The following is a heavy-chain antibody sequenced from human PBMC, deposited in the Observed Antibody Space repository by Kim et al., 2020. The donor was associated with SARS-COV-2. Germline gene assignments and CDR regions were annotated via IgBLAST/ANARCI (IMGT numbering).Heavy chain of an antibody. CDR1: GGSISSSNW. J-gene: IGHJ4*02. Sequence: SETLSLTCAVSGGSISSSNWWSWVRQPPGKGLEWIGEIYHSGSTNYNPSLKSRVTISVDKSKNQFSLKLSSVTAADTAVYYCARRYCSGGSCSHFDYWGQGTLVTVSS. V-gene: IGHV4-4*02. D-gene: IGHD2-15*01. CDR2: IYHSGST. CDR3: ARRYCSGGSCSHFDY.